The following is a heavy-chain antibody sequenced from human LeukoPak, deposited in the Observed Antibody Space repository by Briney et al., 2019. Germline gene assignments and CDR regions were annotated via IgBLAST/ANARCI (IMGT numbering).Heavy chain of an antibody. D-gene: IGHD1-7*01. V-gene: IGHV1-2*02. J-gene: IGHJ4*02. CDR3: ARALLPLHGDWNYFFDY. CDR2: INPNSGGT. Sequence: ASVKVSCKASGYTFTGYYMHWVRQAPGQGLEWMGWINPNSGGTNYAQKFQGRVTMTRDTSISTAYMELSRLRSDDTAVYYCARALLPLHGDWNYFFDYWGQGTLVTVSS. CDR1: GYTFTGYY.